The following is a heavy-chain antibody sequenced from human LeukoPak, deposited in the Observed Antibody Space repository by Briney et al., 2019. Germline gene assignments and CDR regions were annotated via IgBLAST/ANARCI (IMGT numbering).Heavy chain of an antibody. D-gene: IGHD5-24*01. CDR2: INPNSGGT. Sequence: GASVKVSCKASGYTFTGYYMHWVRQAPGQGLEWMGWINPNSGGTNYAQKFQGRVTMTRDTSTSTVYMELSSLRSEDTAVYYCARASRDGYNYSPVGNDYWGQGTLVTVSS. CDR3: ARASRDGYNYSPVGNDY. V-gene: IGHV1-2*02. J-gene: IGHJ4*02. CDR1: GYTFTGYY.